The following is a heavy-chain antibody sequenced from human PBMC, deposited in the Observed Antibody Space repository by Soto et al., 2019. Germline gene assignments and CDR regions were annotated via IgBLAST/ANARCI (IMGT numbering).Heavy chain of an antibody. V-gene: IGHV4-39*01. Sequence: PSETLSLTCTVSGGSISSTNYFWGWIRQPPGKGLEWIGSIHYSGSTYYNPSLKSRVTVSVDTSKNQFSLKLNSVTAADTAVYYCARYYGEYKNYFDYWGQGTLVTVSS. CDR1: GGSISSTNYF. CDR3: ARYYGEYKNYFDY. J-gene: IGHJ4*02. D-gene: IGHD4-17*01. CDR2: IHYSGST.